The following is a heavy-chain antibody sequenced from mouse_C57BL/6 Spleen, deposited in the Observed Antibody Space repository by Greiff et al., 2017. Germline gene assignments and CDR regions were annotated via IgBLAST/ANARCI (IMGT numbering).Heavy chain of an antibody. D-gene: IGHD2-2*01. CDR1: GYTFTSYW. CDR3: ARRRIYYGYDEYYFDY. CDR2: IDPSDSYT. Sequence: QVQLQQPGAELVKPGASVKLSCKASGYTFTSYWMQWVKQRPGQGLEWIGEIDPSDSYTNYNQKFKGKATLTVDTSSSTAYMQLSSLTSEDSAVYYCARRRIYYGYDEYYFDYWGQGTTLTVSS. V-gene: IGHV1-50*01. J-gene: IGHJ2*01.